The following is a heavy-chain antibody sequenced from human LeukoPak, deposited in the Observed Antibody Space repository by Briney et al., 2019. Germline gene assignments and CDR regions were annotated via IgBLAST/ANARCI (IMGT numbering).Heavy chain of an antibody. CDR2: ISSSSSYI. V-gene: IGHV3-21*04. J-gene: IGHJ4*02. Sequence: TGGSLRLSCAASGFTFSSYSMYWVRQAPGKGLEWVSSISSSSSYIYYADSVKGRFTIARDNSENTLYLQMNSLRAEDTAVYYCAKSRSTGYSLFDYWGQGTLVTVSS. CDR1: GFTFSSYS. D-gene: IGHD3-22*01. CDR3: AKSRSTGYSLFDY.